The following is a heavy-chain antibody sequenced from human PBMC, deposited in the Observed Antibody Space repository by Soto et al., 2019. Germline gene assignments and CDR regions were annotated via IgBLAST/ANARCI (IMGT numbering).Heavy chain of an antibody. CDR2: IYHGEST. V-gene: IGHV4-30-2*01. CDR3: ARAEGGIFDY. J-gene: IGHJ4*02. CDR1: GGSISSVGYC. Sequence: SETLSLTCAVSGGSISSVGYCWSWIRQPPGKGLEWIGYIYHGESTYYNPSLKSRVTISVDRSKNQFSLKLSSVTAADTAVYYCARAEGGIFDYWGQGTLVTVSS.